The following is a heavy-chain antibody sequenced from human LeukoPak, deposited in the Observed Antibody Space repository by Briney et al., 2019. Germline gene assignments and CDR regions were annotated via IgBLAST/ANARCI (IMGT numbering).Heavy chain of an antibody. D-gene: IGHD6-19*01. CDR2: SSAGGGST. V-gene: IGHV3-23*01. J-gene: IGHJ4*02. CDR1: GFTFSSYA. Sequence: PGGSLRLSCAASGFTFSSYAMSWVRQAPGKGLEWVSASSAGGGSTYYADSVKGRFTISRDNSKNTLYLQMNSLRAEDTAVYYCAKDRASGWSTSFFDYWGQGTLVTVSS. CDR3: AKDRASGWSTSFFDY.